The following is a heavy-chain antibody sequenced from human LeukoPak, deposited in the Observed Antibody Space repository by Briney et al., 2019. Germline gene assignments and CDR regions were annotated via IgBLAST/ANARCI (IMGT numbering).Heavy chain of an antibody. CDR1: GFTVSSYA. D-gene: IGHD3-9*01. J-gene: IGHJ4*02. Sequence: RPGGSLRLSCAASGFTVSSYAMSWVRQAPGKGLEWVSAISGSGGSTYYADSVKGRFTISRDNSKNTLYLQMNSLRAEDTAVYYCAKVGFYDILTGFYPDYWGQGTLVTVSS. CDR2: ISGSGGST. CDR3: AKVGFYDILTGFYPDY. V-gene: IGHV3-23*01.